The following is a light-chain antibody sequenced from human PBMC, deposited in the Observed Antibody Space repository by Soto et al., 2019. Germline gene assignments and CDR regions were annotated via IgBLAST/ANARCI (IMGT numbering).Light chain of an antibody. CDR1: HSIDNY. J-gene: IGKJ1*01. Sequence: DIQLTQSPSFLSASVGDIVTIICRASHSIDNYLSWYQQKPGKAPKLLIYAASNLQRGVSSRFSGSGSGTDFTLTIDSLQPDDFAIYYCQQCFSIPPTFGHGTKVDNK. CDR2: AAS. CDR3: QQCFSIPPT. V-gene: IGKV1-39*01.